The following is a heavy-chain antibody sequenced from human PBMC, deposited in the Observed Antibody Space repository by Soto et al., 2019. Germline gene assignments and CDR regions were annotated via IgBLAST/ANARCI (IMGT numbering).Heavy chain of an antibody. V-gene: IGHV5-51*01. Sequence: GESLKISCKASGYSFTTYWIGWVRQMPGKCLEWMWIIYPGDSDTRYSPSFQGQVTISADKSISTAYLQWSSLKASDSAMFYCARKDIAGNSVDFWGQGTLVTVSS. CDR2: IYPGDSDT. CDR1: GYSFTTYW. CDR3: ARKDIAGNSVDF. J-gene: IGHJ4*02. D-gene: IGHD6-13*01.